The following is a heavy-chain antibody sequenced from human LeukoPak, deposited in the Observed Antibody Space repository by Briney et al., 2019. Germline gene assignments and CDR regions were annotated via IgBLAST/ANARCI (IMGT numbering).Heavy chain of an antibody. D-gene: IGHD4-17*01. Sequence: GESRKISCKGSGYSFTNYWIGWVRQMPGKGLEWMGIIYPDDSDTIYSPTFQGMITISADKSINTAYLQWSSLKASDTAMYYCARQVTTPCGCFDPWGQGTLVTVSS. V-gene: IGHV5-51*01. CDR2: IYPDDSDT. J-gene: IGHJ5*02. CDR1: GYSFTNYW. CDR3: ARQVTTPCGCFDP.